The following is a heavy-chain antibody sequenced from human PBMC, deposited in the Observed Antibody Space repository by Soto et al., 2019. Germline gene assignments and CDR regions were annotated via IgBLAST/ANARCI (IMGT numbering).Heavy chain of an antibody. V-gene: IGHV5-51*01. CDR3: ARHAGNRAVAGTQPIDS. D-gene: IGHD6-19*01. CDR2: IYPGDSDT. J-gene: IGHJ4*02. CDR1: GYSFTTYW. Sequence: PGESLKISCKGSGYSFTTYWIGWVRQMPGKGLEWMGIIYPGDSDTRYSPSFQGQVTISADKSISTAYLRWSSLKASDTAMYYCARHAGNRAVAGTQPIDSWGQGTLVTVSS.